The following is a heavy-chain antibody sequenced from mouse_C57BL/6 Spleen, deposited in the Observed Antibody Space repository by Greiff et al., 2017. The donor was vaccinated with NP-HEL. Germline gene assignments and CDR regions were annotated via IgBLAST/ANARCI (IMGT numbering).Heavy chain of an antibody. CDR2: ISNLAYSI. J-gene: IGHJ1*03. D-gene: IGHD1-1*02. CDR3: ARRGGSYGYFDV. V-gene: IGHV5-15*01. Sequence: EVHLVESGGGLVQPGGSLKLSCAASGFTFSDYGMAWVRQAPRKGPEWVAFISNLAYSIYYADTVTGRFTISRENAKNTLYLEMSSLRSEDTAMYYCARRGGSYGYFDVWGTGTTVTVSS. CDR1: GFTFSDYG.